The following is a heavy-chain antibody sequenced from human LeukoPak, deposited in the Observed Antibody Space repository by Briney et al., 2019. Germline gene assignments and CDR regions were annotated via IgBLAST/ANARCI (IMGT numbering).Heavy chain of an antibody. V-gene: IGHV3-30*01. J-gene: IGHJ4*02. D-gene: IGHD6-6*01. CDR3: ARGSPLARRPTLPHFDY. CDR1: GFTFSSYA. Sequence: GRSLRLSCAASGFTFSSYAMHWVRQAPGKGLEWVAVISYDGSNKYYADSVKGRFTISRDNSKNTLYLQMNSLRAEDTAVYYCARGSPLARRPTLPHFDYWGQGTLVTVSS. CDR2: ISYDGSNK.